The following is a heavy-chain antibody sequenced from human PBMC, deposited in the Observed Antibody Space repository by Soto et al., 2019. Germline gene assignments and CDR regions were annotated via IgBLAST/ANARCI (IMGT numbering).Heavy chain of an antibody. D-gene: IGHD6-19*01. V-gene: IGHV4-31*03. CDR2: IYYSGST. J-gene: IGHJ4*02. Sequence: SETLSLTCTVSGGSISSGGYYWSWIRQHPGKGLEWIGYIYYSGSTYYNPSLKSRVTISVDTSKNQFSLKLSSVTAADTAVYYCARDVRRYYSGQFDSWGQGILVTVSS. CDR1: GGSISSGGYY. CDR3: ARDVRRYYSGQFDS.